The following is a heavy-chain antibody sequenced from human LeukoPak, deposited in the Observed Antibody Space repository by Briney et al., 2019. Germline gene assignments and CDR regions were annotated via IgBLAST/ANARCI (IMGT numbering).Heavy chain of an antibody. V-gene: IGHV3-11*01. CDR2: ISSSGSTI. J-gene: IGHJ5*02. CDR3: ARDAITGKVGYNWFDP. CDR1: GLTFSDYY. Sequence: SGGSLRLSCAASGLTFSDYYMSWIRQAPGKGLEWVSYISSSGSTIYYADSVKGRFTISRDNAKNSLYLQMNSLRAEDTAVYYRARDAITGKVGYNWFDPWGQETLVTVSS. D-gene: IGHD1-20*01.